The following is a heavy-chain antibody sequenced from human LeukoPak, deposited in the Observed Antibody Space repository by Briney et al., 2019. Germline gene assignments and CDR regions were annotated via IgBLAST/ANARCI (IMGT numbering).Heavy chain of an antibody. V-gene: IGHV4-38-2*01. CDR1: GYSISSGYY. CDR2: IYHSGST. J-gene: IGHJ4*02. CDR3: ARHCSSTSCYYFDY. D-gene: IGHD2-2*01. Sequence: SETLSPTCAVSGYSISSGYYWGWIRQPPGKGLEWIGSIYHSGSTYYNPSLKSRVTISVDTPKNQFSLKLSSVTAADTAVYYCARHCSSTSCYYFDYWGQGTLVTVSS.